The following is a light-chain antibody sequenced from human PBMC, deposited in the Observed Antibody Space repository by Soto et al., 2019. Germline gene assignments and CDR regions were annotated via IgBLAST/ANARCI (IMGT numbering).Light chain of an antibody. CDR2: GAS. V-gene: IGKV1-27*01. CDR1: QGISNY. CDR3: QQYNNWPAIT. J-gene: IGKJ5*01. Sequence: DIQMTQSPSSLSASVGDRVTITCRASQGISNYLAWYQQKPGKVPKLLIYGASTRATGIPARFSGSGSGTEFTLTITSLQSEDFAVYYCQQYNNWPAITFGQGTRLEIK.